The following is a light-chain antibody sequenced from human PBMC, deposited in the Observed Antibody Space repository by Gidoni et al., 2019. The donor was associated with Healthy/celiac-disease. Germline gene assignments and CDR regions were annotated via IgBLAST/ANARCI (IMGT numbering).Light chain of an antibody. CDR2: AAS. J-gene: IGKJ4*01. Sequence: DTQMTQSPSSLSAHVGDRVTITCRASQSISSYLNWYQQIPGKAPKLLIYAASSLQSGVPSRFSGSGSGTDFTLTISSLQPEDFATYYCQQCDSTLLTFGGGTKVEIK. V-gene: IGKV1-39*01. CDR1: QSISSY. CDR3: QQCDSTLLT.